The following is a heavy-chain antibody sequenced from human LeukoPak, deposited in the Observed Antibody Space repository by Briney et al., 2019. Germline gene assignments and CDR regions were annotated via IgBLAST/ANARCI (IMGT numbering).Heavy chain of an antibody. CDR2: IRRGVGST. D-gene: IGHD1-1*01. Sequence: GGSLRLSCAASGFTFSSYDLSWVRQAPGKGLECVSAIRRGVGSTYYADSVKGRLTISRDNSKNTLYLQMNNLRADDTAVYYCAKKGQADDNGKPDWGQGTLVTVSS. V-gene: IGHV3-23*01. CDR1: GFTFSSYD. CDR3: AKKGQADDNGKPD. J-gene: IGHJ4*02.